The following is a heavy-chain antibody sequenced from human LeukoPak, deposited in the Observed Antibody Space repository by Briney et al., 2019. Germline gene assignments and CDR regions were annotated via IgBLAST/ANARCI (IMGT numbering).Heavy chain of an antibody. V-gene: IGHV3-21*01. D-gene: IGHD3-9*01. Sequence: GGSLRLSCAASGFTFSSYSMKWVRQGPGEGLGWVSSISSSSSYIYYADSVKGRFTISRDNAKNSLYLQMNSLRAEDTAVYYCARVYLTFDAFDIWGQGTMVTVSS. CDR3: ARVYLTFDAFDI. CDR1: GFTFSSYS. CDR2: ISSSSSYI. J-gene: IGHJ3*02.